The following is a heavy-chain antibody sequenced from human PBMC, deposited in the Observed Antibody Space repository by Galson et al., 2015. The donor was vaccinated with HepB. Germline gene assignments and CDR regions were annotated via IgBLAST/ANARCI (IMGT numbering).Heavy chain of an antibody. Sequence: SLRLSCAASGFTFSSYGMHWVRQAPGKGLEWVAVIWYDGGNKYYADSVKGRFTISRDNSKNTLYLQMNSLRAEDTAVYYCARGDYKTEYYFDYWGQGTLVTVSS. CDR2: IWYDGGNK. CDR3: ARGDYKTEYYFDY. CDR1: GFTFSSYG. V-gene: IGHV3-33*01. J-gene: IGHJ4*02. D-gene: IGHD4-11*01.